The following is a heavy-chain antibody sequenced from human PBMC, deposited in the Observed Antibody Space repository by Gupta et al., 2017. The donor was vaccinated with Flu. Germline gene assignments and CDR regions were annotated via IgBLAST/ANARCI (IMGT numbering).Heavy chain of an antibody. Sequence: QLVESGGGLVQPGGSLRLSCSASGFIFRNYWMNWVRQAPEKGLEWVATINQDGSETYYVDSVKGRFTISRDNAKNSLYLQMNSLRAEDTAVYYCASISGSYYQEDYWGQGTLVTVSS. CDR1: GFIFRNYW. D-gene: IGHD1-26*01. V-gene: IGHV3-7*02. CDR3: ASISGSYYQEDY. J-gene: IGHJ4*02. CDR2: INQDGSET.